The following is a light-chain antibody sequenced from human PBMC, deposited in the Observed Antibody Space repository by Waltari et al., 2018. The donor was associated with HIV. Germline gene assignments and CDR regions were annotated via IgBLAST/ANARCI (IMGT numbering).Light chain of an antibody. Sequence: QSALTQPPSASGSPGQSVTISCTGTSSDVGGYNYVSWYQQHPGKAPKPMIYGVSKRPSGVPDRFSGSKSGNTASLTVSGLQAEDEADYYCSSYAGSNDFGVFGGGTKLTVL. J-gene: IGLJ2*01. CDR2: GVS. CDR1: SSDVGGYNY. V-gene: IGLV2-8*01. CDR3: SSYAGSNDFGV.